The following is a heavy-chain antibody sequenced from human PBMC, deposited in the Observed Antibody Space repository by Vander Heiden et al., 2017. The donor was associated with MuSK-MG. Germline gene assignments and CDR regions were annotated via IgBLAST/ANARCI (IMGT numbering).Heavy chain of an antibody. J-gene: IGHJ4*02. CDR3: ARAFYYYDSSGFVRYFDY. CDR1: GGTFSSYA. V-gene: IGHV1-69*01. CDR2: IIPIFGTA. Sequence: QVQLVQSGAEVKKPGSSVKVSCKASGGTFSSYAISWVRQAPGQGLEWMGGIIPIFGTANYAQKFQGRVTITADESTSTAYMELSSLRSEDTAVYYCARAFYYYDSSGFVRYFDYWGQGTLVTVSS. D-gene: IGHD3-22*01.